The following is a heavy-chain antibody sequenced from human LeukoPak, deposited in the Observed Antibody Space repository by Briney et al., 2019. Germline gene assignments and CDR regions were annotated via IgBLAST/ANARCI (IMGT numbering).Heavy chain of an antibody. V-gene: IGHV1-2*02. Sequence: ASVKVSCKASGYTFTGYYMHWVRQAPGQGLEWMGWINPNSGGTNYAQKFQGRVTMTRDTSISTAYMELSRLRSDDTAVYYCARRPYYCSSTSCYTWSYYDFWSGYRKRDAFDIWGQGTMVTVSS. D-gene: IGHD2-2*02. CDR1: GYTFTGYY. CDR2: INPNSGGT. J-gene: IGHJ3*02. CDR3: ARRPYYCSSTSCYTWSYYDFWSGYRKRDAFDI.